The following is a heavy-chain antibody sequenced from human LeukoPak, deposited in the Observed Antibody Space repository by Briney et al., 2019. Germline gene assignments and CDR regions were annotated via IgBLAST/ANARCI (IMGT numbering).Heavy chain of an antibody. D-gene: IGHD3-22*01. Sequence: PSQTLSLTCTVSNGSISGGDYFWSWIRQLPGRGLEWIGYVYYSGSTYYNPSLKSRVTISLDTSKSQFSLNLSSVTAADTAVYYCARSWAYDSSGYSYFDYWGQGTLVTVSS. CDR1: NGSISGGDYF. CDR3: ARSWAYDSSGYSYFDY. J-gene: IGHJ4*02. V-gene: IGHV4-31*03. CDR2: VYYSGST.